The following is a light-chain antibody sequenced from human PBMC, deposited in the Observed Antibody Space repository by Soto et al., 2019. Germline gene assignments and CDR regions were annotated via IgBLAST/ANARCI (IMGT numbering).Light chain of an antibody. V-gene: IGLV2-8*02. J-gene: IGLJ1*01. CDR1: SSDVGNYEY. Sequence: QSALTQPPSASRSPGQSVTISCTGTSSDVGNYEYVSWFQQYPGKAPKLLIYEVTKRPSGVPDRFSASKSGNTASLTVSGLQAEDEADYYCSSYAGYNNYVFGTGTKLTVL. CDR2: EVT. CDR3: SSYAGYNNYV.